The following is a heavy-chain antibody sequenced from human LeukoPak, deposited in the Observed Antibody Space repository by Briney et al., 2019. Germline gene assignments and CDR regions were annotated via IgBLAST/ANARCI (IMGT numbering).Heavy chain of an antibody. CDR3: ARRRAEGGSNGHYNWFDP. D-gene: IGHD6-13*01. CDR2: IYFSGTT. Sequence: PSETLSLTCTVSGDSINAYYWGWIPQPPGKGLEWIGYIYFSGTTKYNPPLESRVTISVDTSKNQFSLKLSSVTAADTAVYYCARRRAEGGSNGHYNWFDPWGQGILVTVSS. CDR1: GDSINAYY. J-gene: IGHJ5*02. V-gene: IGHV4-59*08.